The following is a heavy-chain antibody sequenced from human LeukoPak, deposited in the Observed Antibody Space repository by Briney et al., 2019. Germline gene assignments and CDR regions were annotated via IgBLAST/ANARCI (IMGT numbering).Heavy chain of an antibody. D-gene: IGHD2-2*01. V-gene: IGHV4-30-2*01. CDR1: GGSISSGGYS. J-gene: IGHJ5*02. CDR3: ARGGAAIYDRLNWFDP. CDR2: IYHSGST. Sequence: SETLSLTCAVSGGSISSGGYSWSWIRQPPGKGLEWIGYIYHSGSTYYNPSLKSRVTISVDRSKNQFSLKLSSVTAADTAVYYCARGGAAIYDRLNWFDPWGQGTLVTVSS.